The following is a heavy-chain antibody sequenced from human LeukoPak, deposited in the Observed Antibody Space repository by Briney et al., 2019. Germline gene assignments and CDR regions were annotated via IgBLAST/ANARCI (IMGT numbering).Heavy chain of an antibody. D-gene: IGHD3-10*01. CDR1: GFTFSSYG. CDR2: ISYDGSNK. CDR3: ARDLDTMVRGVIIDK. V-gene: IGHV3-30*03. J-gene: IGHJ4*02. Sequence: GGSLRLSCAASGFTFSSYGMHWVRQAPGKGLEWVAVISYDGSNKYYADSVKGRFTISRDNSKNTLYLQMNSLRGEDTAVYYCARDLDTMVRGVIIDKWGQGTLVTVSS.